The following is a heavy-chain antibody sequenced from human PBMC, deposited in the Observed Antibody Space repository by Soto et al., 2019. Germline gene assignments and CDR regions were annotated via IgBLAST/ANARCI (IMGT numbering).Heavy chain of an antibody. CDR3: SRVDPRAKSPDY. D-gene: IGHD3-9*01. J-gene: IGHJ4*02. CDR2: SRNRVNNFST. CDR1: AVSEFSFSDQY. V-gene: IGHV3-72*01. Sequence: GGSLRLSCTVSAVSEFSFSDQYMDWVRQAPGKGLEWVGRSRNRVNNFSTAYAASVQGRFTISRDESKNTVYLQMHSLKTDDTAVYYCSRVDPRAKSPDYWGQGALVTVSS.